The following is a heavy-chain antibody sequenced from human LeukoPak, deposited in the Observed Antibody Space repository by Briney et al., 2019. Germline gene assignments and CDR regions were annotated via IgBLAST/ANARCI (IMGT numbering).Heavy chain of an antibody. D-gene: IGHD3-22*01. Sequence: GGSLGLSCAASGFTFSDYYMSWIRQAPGKGLEWVSYISSSGSTIYYADSVKGRFTISRDNSKNTLYLQMNSLRAEDTAVYYCAKAAPSNNHYYHRDAFDIWGQGTMVTVSS. CDR2: ISSSGSTI. J-gene: IGHJ3*02. CDR1: GFTFSDYY. V-gene: IGHV3-11*01. CDR3: AKAAPSNNHYYHRDAFDI.